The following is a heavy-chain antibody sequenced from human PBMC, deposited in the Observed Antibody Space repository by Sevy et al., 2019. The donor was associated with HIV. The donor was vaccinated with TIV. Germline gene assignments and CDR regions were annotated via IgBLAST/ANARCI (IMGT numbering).Heavy chain of an antibody. CDR2: IKSKTEDATR. CDR1: GFTFSNAW. J-gene: IGHJ4*02. D-gene: IGHD1-26*01. Sequence: GGSLRLSCAASGFTFSNAWMSWVRQAPGKGPEWVGRIKSKTEDATRDFAAPVKGRLLISRDDSRNTVYLQMNSLKTEDTAVYYCTAGVGASDFDYWGQGTLVTVSS. CDR3: TAGVGASDFDY. V-gene: IGHV3-15*01.